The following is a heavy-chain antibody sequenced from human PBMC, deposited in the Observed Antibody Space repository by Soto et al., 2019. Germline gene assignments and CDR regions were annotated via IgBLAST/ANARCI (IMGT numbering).Heavy chain of an antibody. CDR1: EFTFHVFV. J-gene: IGHJ5*02. D-gene: IGHD2-2*01. V-gene: IGHV3-33*01. CDR3: ARGSSCDATSCYAPDYFGP. Sequence: GGSLRHSCAPCEFTFHVFVMHWVRQAPGKGLEWVAVVWNDGSTEDYADSVKGRFTISRDNSNNMLYLQMNSLRAEDTAVYYCARGSSCDATSCYAPDYFGPWGQGTLVTVFS. CDR2: VWNDGSTE.